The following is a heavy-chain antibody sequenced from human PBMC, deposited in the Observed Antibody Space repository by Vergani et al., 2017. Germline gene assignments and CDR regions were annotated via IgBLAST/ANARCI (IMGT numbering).Heavy chain of an antibody. CDR2: ISSSSSYI. V-gene: IGHV3-21*01. J-gene: IGHJ6*02. CDR3: ARGGSWYDYYYYYGMDV. D-gene: IGHD6-13*01. CDR1: GFTSSSNS. Sequence: EVQLVESGGGLVKPGGSLRPSCEAFGFTSSSNSWNWVRRAQGKGLEGVSSISSSSSYIYYADSVKGRFTISRDNAKNSLYLQMNSLRAEDTAVYYCARGGSWYDYYYYYGMDVWGQGTTVTVSS.